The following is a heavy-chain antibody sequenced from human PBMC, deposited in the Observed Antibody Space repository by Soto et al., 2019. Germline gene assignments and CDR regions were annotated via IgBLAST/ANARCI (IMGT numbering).Heavy chain of an antibody. Sequence: ASVKVSCKASGYTFTDYYMHWVRQAPGQGLEWMGWINPNSGGTNYAQKFQGWVTMTRDTSISTAYMELSSLRSEDTAVYYCARSFVVVTDFDYWGQGTLVTVSS. V-gene: IGHV1-2*04. CDR3: ARSFVVVTDFDY. J-gene: IGHJ4*02. D-gene: IGHD2-21*02. CDR1: GYTFTDYY. CDR2: INPNSGGT.